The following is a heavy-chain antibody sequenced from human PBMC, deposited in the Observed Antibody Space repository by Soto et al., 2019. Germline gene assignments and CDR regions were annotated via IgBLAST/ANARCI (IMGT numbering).Heavy chain of an antibody. D-gene: IGHD3-3*02. CDR2: IYYSGST. CDR1: GGSISSSSYY. CDR3: ASPKIAFYNWFDP. Sequence: SETLSLTCTVSGGSISSSSYYWGWIRQPPGKGLEWIGSIYYSGSTYYNPSLKSRITMSLDTSKNQFSLKLSSVTAADTAVYYCASPKIAFYNWFDPWGQGTLVTVSS. V-gene: IGHV4-39*01. J-gene: IGHJ5*02.